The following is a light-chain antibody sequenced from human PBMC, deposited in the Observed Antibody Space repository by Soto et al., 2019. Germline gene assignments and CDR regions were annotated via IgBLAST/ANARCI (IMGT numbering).Light chain of an antibody. CDR1: QSVSSN. CDR2: RAS. V-gene: IGKV3-15*01. J-gene: IGKJ1*01. Sequence: EIVLTQSPGTLSLSPGERATLSCRASQSVSSNVAWYQQRPGQAPRLLIYRASTRATGIPARFSGSGSGTEFTLTISGLQSEDFAVYYCLQYHNLWTFGQGTKVDIK. CDR3: LQYHNLWT.